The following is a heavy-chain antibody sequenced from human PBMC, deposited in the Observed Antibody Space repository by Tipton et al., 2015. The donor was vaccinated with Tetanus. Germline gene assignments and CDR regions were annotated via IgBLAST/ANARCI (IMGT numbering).Heavy chain of an antibody. J-gene: IGHJ6*02. CDR3: AKSGQYYYDGMDV. CDR2: ISGSGDGT. V-gene: IGHV3-23*01. D-gene: IGHD3-10*01. CDR1: GFTFNNHA. Sequence: SLRLSCAASGFTFNNHAMNWVRQAPGKGLEWLSIISGSGDGTKYADSVKGRFTMSSDSPKSTVHLQMNSLRVEDTAVYYCAKSGQYYYDGMDVWGQGTTVTVSS.